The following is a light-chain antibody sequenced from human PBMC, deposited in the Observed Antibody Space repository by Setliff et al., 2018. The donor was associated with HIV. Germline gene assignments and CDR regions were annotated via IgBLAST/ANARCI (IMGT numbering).Light chain of an antibody. V-gene: IGLV2-14*01. CDR2: DVN. CDR1: SSDVGGYNY. J-gene: IGLJ1*01. CDR3: ATWDVILRGFV. Sequence: QSVLTQPASVSGSPGQSITISCTGTSSDVGGYNYVSWYQQHPGKAPKLMIYDVNKRPSGVSNRFSGSKSGNTASLTISGLQAEDEADYYCATWDVILRGFVFGTGTKV.